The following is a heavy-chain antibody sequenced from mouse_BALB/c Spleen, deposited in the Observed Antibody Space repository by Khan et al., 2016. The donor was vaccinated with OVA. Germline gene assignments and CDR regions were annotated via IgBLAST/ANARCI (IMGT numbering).Heavy chain of an antibody. V-gene: IGHV2-6-5*01. J-gene: IGHJ4*01. CDR2: IWGGGNT. Sequence: QVQLKQSGPGLVAPSQSLSITCTVSGFSLSDYGVSWIRQPPGKGLEWLGVIWGGGNTYYNSALKSRLSISKEHSKSQVFLKMNSLQTDDTAIYYGAKGLWSYYFALDYWGQGTSVTVSS. D-gene: IGHD1-1*02. CDR1: GFSLSDYG. CDR3: AKGLWSYYFALDY.